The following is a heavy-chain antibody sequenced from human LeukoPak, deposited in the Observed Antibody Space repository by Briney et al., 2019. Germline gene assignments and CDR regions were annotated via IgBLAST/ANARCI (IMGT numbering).Heavy chain of an antibody. V-gene: IGHV3-7*01. CDR3: GRVGAYYGSGSYSDY. CDR2: INQDGSEK. Sequence: GGSLRLSCAASGFTFSSYWMSWVRQAPGKGLEWVANINQDGSEKYYVDSVKGRFTISRDNAKKSLYLQMNSLRAEDTAVYYCGRVGAYYGSGSYSDYWGQGTLVTVSS. CDR1: GFTFSSYW. D-gene: IGHD3-10*01. J-gene: IGHJ4*02.